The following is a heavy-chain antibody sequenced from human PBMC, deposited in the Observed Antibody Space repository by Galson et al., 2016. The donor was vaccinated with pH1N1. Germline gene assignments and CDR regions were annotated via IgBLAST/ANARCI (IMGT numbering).Heavy chain of an antibody. V-gene: IGHV1-69*04. J-gene: IGHJ5*02. CDR1: GGTFTLYG. D-gene: IGHD4-23*01. CDR2: IVPITGVT. CDR3: APGGDDYGGNPHWFDP. Sequence: SVKVSCKASGGTFTLYGITWVRQAPGQGLQWMGRIVPITGVTNYAQQFQDRVTITADESTSTAYMELSSLRSEDTAVYYCAPGGDDYGGNPHWFDPWGQGTLVTVSS.